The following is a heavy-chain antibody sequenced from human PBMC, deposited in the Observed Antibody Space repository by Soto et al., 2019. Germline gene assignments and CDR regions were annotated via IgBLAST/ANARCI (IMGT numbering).Heavy chain of an antibody. V-gene: IGHV4-59*01. D-gene: IGHD6-13*01. CDR3: ARRMSSWYYFDY. CDR1: GGSISSYY. CDR2: IYYSGST. Sequence: SETLSLTCTVSGGSISSYYWSWIRQPPGKGLEWIGYIYYSGSTNYNPSLKSRVTISVDTSKNQFSLKLSSVTAADTAVYYCARRMSSWYYFDYWGQGTLVTVSS. J-gene: IGHJ4*02.